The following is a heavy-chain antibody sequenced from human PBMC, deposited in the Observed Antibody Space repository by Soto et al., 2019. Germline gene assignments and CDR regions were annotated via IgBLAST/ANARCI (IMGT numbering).Heavy chain of an antibody. CDR1: GFTFSSYA. CDR3: AKPSQVALYYCGMDV. CDR2: ISNSGGST. V-gene: IGHV3-23*01. J-gene: IGHJ6*02. Sequence: PGGSLRLSCAASGFTFSSYAMSWVRQAPGKGLEWVSAISNSGGSTYYADSVKGRFTISRDNSKNMLYLQMNSLRAEDTAVYYCAKPSQVALYYCGMDVWGQGTTVTVSS.